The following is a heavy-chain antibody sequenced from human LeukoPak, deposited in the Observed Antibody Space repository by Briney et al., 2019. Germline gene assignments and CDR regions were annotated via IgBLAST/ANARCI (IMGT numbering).Heavy chain of an antibody. V-gene: IGHV3-7*02. CDR2: INQDASEK. J-gene: IGHJ3*02. CDR1: GFTFSRYW. CDR3: ARRTSGAFAI. Sequence: GGSLRLSCAASGFTFSRYWMSWVRQAPGKGLEWVANINQDASEKYYMDSVKGRFTISRDNAKNALYLQMNSLTAEDTAVYYCARRTSGAFAIWGQGTKVTVSS.